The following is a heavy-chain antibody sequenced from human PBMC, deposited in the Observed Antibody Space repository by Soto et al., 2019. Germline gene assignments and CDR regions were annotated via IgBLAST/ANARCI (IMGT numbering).Heavy chain of an antibody. J-gene: IGHJ4*02. CDR2: ISAYNGNT. CDR1: GYIFTSYG. Sequence: QVQLVQSGAEVKKPGASVKVSCKASGYIFTSYGISWVRQAPGQGLEWMGWISAYNGNTKYAQKFQGRVTMTTDTSTSTAYMELRSLRSDYTAVYYCASDTSGFSPYYFDYWGQGTLVTVSS. V-gene: IGHV1-18*01. CDR3: ASDTSGFSPYYFDY. D-gene: IGHD6-19*01.